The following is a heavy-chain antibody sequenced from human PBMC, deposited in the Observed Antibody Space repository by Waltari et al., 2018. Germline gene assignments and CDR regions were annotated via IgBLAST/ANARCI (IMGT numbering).Heavy chain of an antibody. CDR2: IYTSGST. Sequence: QVQLQESGPGLVKPSQTLSLTCTVSGGSIRRGSYYWSWIRQPAGKGLEWIGRIYTSGSTNYNPSLKSRVTISVDTSKNQFSLKLSSVTAADTAVYYCARGRSYIDYWGQGTLVTVSS. V-gene: IGHV4-61*02. J-gene: IGHJ4*02. CDR1: GGSIRRGSYY. D-gene: IGHD3-10*01. CDR3: ARGRSYIDY.